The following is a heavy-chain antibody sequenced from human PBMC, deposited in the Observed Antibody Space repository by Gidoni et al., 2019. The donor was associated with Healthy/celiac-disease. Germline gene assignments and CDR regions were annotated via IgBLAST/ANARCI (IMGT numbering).Heavy chain of an antibody. V-gene: IGHV3-21*01. CDR1: GFTFSSYS. CDR2: ISSSSSYI. Sequence: EVQLVESGGGLVKPGGSLRLSCAASGFTFSSYSMNWVRQAPGKGLEWVSSISSSSSYIYYADSVKGRFTISRDNAKNSLYLQMNSLRAEDTAVYYCARDMSGWQMFDPWGQGTLVTVSS. J-gene: IGHJ5*02. CDR3: ARDMSGWQMFDP. D-gene: IGHD6-19*01.